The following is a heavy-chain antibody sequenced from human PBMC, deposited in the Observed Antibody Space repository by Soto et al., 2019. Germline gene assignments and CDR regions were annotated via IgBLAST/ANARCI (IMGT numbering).Heavy chain of an antibody. V-gene: IGHV2-5*01. Sequence: SGPTLVNPTQTLTLTCSFSGFSFSTSGVGVGWVRQPPGKALEWLALIYWSGDEHYRPSLKSRLTISKDTSKNQVVLIMTNMDPVDTATYYCARGLATLPVFAFDVWGQGTTVTVSS. CDR2: IYWSGDE. CDR1: GFSFSTSGVG. J-gene: IGHJ3*01. CDR3: ARGLATLPVFAFDV. D-gene: IGHD6-6*01.